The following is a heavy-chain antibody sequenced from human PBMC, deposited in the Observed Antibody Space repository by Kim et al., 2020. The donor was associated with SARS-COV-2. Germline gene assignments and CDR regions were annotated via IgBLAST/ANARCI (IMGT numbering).Heavy chain of an antibody. CDR1: GGSISSGSYY. CDR2: IYTSGST. D-gene: IGHD1-26*01. V-gene: IGHV4-61*02. J-gene: IGHJ5*02. CDR3: ARVKTGVMGATNWFDP. Sequence: SETLSLTCTVSGGSISSGSYYWSWIRQPAGKGLEWIGRIYTSGSTNYNPSLKSRVTISVDTSKNQFSLKLSSVTAADTAVYYCARVKTGVMGATNWFDPCGQGTLVTVSS.